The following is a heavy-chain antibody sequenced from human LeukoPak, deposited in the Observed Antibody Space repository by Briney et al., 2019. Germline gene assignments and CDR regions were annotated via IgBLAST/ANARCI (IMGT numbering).Heavy chain of an antibody. Sequence: GGSLRLSCAASGFTFNTYTMNWVRQAPGKGLKWVSSITASSTAIYSADSVKGRFTISRDNAKNFLYLQMNSLRAEDTAVYYCAKDSFPTYSSGWYSDYWGQGTLATVSS. V-gene: IGHV3-21*04. CDR2: ITASSTAI. J-gene: IGHJ4*02. D-gene: IGHD6-19*01. CDR3: AKDSFPTYSSGWYSDY. CDR1: GFTFNTYT.